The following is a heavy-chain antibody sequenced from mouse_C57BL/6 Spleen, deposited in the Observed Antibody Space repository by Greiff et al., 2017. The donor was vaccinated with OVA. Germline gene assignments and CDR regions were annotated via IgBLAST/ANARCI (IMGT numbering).Heavy chain of an antibody. CDR2: INPSSGFT. D-gene: IGHD1-1*01. J-gene: IGHJ2*01. CDR3: ARDYGSSLYYFDY. V-gene: IGHV1-7*01. Sequence: VQLQQSGAELAKPGASVKLSCKASGYTFTSYWMHWVKQRPGQGLEWIGYINPSSGFTKYNQKFKDKATLTADKSSSTAYMQLSRLTYEDAAVDYCARDYGSSLYYFDYWGQGTTLTVSS. CDR1: GYTFTSYW.